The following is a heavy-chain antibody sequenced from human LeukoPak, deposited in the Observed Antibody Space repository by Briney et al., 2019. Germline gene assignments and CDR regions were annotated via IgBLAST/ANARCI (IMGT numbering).Heavy chain of an antibody. D-gene: IGHD4-17*01. CDR2: IYYNGNT. CDR3: VTPSFPPNGDYGTTYYYYGMDV. V-gene: IGHV4-31*03. CDR1: GASICSDGYY. J-gene: IGHJ6*02. Sequence: PSETLSLTCIVSGASICSDGYYWTWIRQHPGRGLEWIGYIYYNGNTNYNPSLKSRVTISVDTSKNQFSLKLSSVTAADTAVYYCVTPSFPPNGDYGTTYYYYGMDVGGQGTTVTVSS.